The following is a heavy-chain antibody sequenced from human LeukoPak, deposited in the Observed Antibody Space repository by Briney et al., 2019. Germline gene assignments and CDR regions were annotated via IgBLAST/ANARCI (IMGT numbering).Heavy chain of an antibody. CDR3: ARGEQLEN. D-gene: IGHD6-13*01. V-gene: IGHV3-33*01. Sequence: EPGGSLRLSCAASGFTFSSFGMHWVRQAPGKGLEWVAIIWYDGSKKYYADSLRGRFTISRDNSKNTLYLQMNSLRAEDTAVYYCARGEQLENWGQGTLATVSS. CDR1: GFTFSSFG. J-gene: IGHJ4*02. CDR2: IWYDGSKK.